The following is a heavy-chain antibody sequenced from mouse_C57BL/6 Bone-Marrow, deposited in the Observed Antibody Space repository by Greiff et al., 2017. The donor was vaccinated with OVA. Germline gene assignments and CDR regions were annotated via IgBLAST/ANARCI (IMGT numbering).Heavy chain of an antibody. D-gene: IGHD1-1*01. Sequence: DVMLVESGGGLVQPGGSLKLSCAASGFTFSDYGMAWVRQAPRKGPEWVAFISNLAYSIYYADTVTGRFTISRENAKNTLYLEMSSLRSEDTAMYYCARLGLLRRYYAMDYWGQGTSVTVSS. CDR1: GFTFSDYG. CDR3: ARLGLLRRYYAMDY. CDR2: ISNLAYSI. J-gene: IGHJ4*01. V-gene: IGHV5-15*01.